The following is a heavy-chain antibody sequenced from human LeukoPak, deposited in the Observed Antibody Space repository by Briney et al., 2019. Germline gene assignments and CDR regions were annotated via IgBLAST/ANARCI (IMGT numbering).Heavy chain of an antibody. CDR3: ARGRGSLYYESSSYYYYFDY. D-gene: IGHD3-22*01. CDR1: GFTFSNYN. J-gene: IGHJ4*02. Sequence: GGSLRLSCAASGFTFSNYNMNWVRQAPGKGLEWVSSISNNSSYIYYADSVKGRFTISRGNAKNSLYLHLNRLRAEDTAVYYCARGRGSLYYESSSYYYYFDYWGQGTLVTVSS. CDR2: ISNNSSYI. V-gene: IGHV3-21*01.